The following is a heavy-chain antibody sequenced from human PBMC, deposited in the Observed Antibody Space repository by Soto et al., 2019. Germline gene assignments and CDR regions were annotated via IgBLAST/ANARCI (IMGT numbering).Heavy chain of an antibody. V-gene: IGHV4-59*01. D-gene: IGHD5-12*01. CDR1: GGSISSYY. J-gene: IGHJ4*02. Sequence: PSETLSVTCTVSGGSISSYYWSWIRQPPGKGLEWIGYIYYSGSTNYNPSLKSRVTISVDTSKNQFSLKLSSVTAADTAVYYCARGSFYSGYDHYDYWGQGTLVTVSS. CDR2: IYYSGST. CDR3: ARGSFYSGYDHYDY.